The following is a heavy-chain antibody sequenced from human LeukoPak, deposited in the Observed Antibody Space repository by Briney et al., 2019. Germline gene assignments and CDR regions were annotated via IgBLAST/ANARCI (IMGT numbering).Heavy chain of an antibody. J-gene: IGHJ3*02. CDR2: IYSSSSYI. Sequence: GGALRLSFAASGFTFSSYSMNWVRQAPGKGLEGVSSIYSSSSYIYYADSVKGRFTISRDNAKNSLYLQMNSLRAEDTAVYYCARDHSSWSLPPWGAFDIWGQGTMVTVSS. V-gene: IGHV3-21*01. CDR1: GFTFSSYS. CDR3: ARDHSSWSLPPWGAFDI. D-gene: IGHD6-13*01.